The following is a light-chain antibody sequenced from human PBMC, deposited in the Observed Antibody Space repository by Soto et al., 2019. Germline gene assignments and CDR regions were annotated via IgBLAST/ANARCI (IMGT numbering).Light chain of an antibody. CDR1: QSISGW. CDR2: KAS. V-gene: IGKV1-5*03. CDR3: QQYHTYSRT. Sequence: DIQMTQSPSTLSASVGDRVTITCRASQSISGWLAWFQQKPGKAPKLLIYKASSLESGVPSRFSGSGSGAEFTLTISSLQPDDFATYYCQQYHTYSRTFGQGTKVELK. J-gene: IGKJ1*01.